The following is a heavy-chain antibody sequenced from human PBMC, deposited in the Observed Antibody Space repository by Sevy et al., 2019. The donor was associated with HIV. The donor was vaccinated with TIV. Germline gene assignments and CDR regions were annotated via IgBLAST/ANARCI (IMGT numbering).Heavy chain of an antibody. V-gene: IGHV3-48*01. J-gene: IGHJ4*02. Sequence: GGSLRLSCAASGFTFSSYSMNWVRQAPGKGLEWVSYISSSSSTISYEDTVKGRFTISRDNAKNSVYLQVNSLRAEDTAVYYCARENDYGGNSLYYWGQGTLVTGSS. CDR3: ARENDYGGNSLYY. CDR2: ISSSSSTI. CDR1: GFTFSSYS. D-gene: IGHD4-17*01.